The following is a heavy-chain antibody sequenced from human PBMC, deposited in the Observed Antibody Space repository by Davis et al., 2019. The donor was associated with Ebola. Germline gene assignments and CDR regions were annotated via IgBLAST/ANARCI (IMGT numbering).Heavy chain of an antibody. CDR2: IRYDGSNK. V-gene: IGHV3-30*02. CDR3: AKGDLLWFGEFHFDY. D-gene: IGHD3-10*01. Sequence: GESLKISCAASGFTFSSYGMHWVRQAPGKGLEWVAFIRYDGSNKYYADSVKGRFTISRDNSKNMLYLQMNSLRAEDTAVYYCAKGDLLWFGEFHFDYWGQGTLVTVSS. CDR1: GFTFSSYG. J-gene: IGHJ4*02.